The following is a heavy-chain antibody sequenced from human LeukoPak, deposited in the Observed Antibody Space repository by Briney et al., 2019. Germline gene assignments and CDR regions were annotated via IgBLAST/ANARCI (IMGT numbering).Heavy chain of an antibody. CDR3: ARGPYDSSGYYLVDY. D-gene: IGHD3-22*01. V-gene: IGHV3-30*02. J-gene: IGHJ4*02. CDR1: GFTFSSYG. Sequence: PGGSLRLSCAASGFTFSSYGMHWVRQAPGKGLEWVAFIRYDGSNKYYADSVKGRFTISRDNSKNTLYLQMNSLRAKDTAVYYCARGPYDSSGYYLVDYWGQGTLVTVSS. CDR2: IRYDGSNK.